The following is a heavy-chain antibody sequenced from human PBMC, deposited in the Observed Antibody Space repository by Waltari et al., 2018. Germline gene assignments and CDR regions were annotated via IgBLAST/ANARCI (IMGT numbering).Heavy chain of an antibody. CDR3: ARVPYSSGWYAGYYFDY. Sequence: EVQLVESGGGLVQPGGSLRLSCAASGFTFSSYWMSWVRQAPGKGLEWVANIKQDGSEKYYVDSVKGRFTISRDNAKNSLYLQMNSLRAEDTAVYYYARVPYSSGWYAGYYFDYWGQGTLVTVSS. V-gene: IGHV3-7*01. J-gene: IGHJ4*02. D-gene: IGHD6-19*01. CDR1: GFTFSSYW. CDR2: IKQDGSEK.